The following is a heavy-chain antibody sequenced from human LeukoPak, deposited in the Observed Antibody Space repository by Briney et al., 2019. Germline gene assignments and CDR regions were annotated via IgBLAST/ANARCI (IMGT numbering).Heavy chain of an antibody. CDR3: ARDFSTGYSSGWEFGY. Sequence: GGSLRLSCAASGVTFSSYGMHWVRQAPGKGLEWVAVIWYDGSNKYYADSVKGRFTISRDNSKNTLYLQMNSLRAEDTAVYYCARDFSTGYSSGWEFGYWGQRTLVTVSS. CDR1: GVTFSSYG. J-gene: IGHJ4*02. CDR2: IWYDGSNK. V-gene: IGHV3-33*01. D-gene: IGHD6-19*01.